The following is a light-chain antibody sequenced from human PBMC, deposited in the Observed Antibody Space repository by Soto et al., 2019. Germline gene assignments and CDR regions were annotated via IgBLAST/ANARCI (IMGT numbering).Light chain of an antibody. CDR3: QQRSNWPPIT. CDR2: GAS. CDR1: QSVSSN. J-gene: IGKJ5*01. V-gene: IGKV3-15*01. Sequence: EIVMTQSPATLSVSPGERATLYCRASQSVSSNLAWYQQKPGQAPRLLIYGASTRATGIPARFSGSGSGTEFTLTISSLEPEDFAVYYCQQRSNWPPITFGQGTRLEIK.